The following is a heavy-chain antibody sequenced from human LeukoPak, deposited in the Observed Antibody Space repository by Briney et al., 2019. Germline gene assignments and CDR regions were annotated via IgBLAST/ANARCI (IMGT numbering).Heavy chain of an antibody. Sequence: ASVKVSCKASGYTFTGYYMHWVRQAPGQGLEWMGRINPNSGGTNYAQKFQGRVTMTRDTSISTAYMELSRLRSDDTAVYYCANYSMVTGYFDYWGQGTLVTVSS. V-gene: IGHV1-2*06. CDR3: ANYSMVTGYFDY. J-gene: IGHJ4*02. D-gene: IGHD5-18*01. CDR2: INPNSGGT. CDR1: GYTFTGYY.